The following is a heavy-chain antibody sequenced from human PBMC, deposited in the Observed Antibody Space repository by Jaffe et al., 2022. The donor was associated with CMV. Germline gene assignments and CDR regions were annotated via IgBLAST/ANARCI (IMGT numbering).Heavy chain of an antibody. D-gene: IGHD3-16*01. CDR1: GFTFSSYA. CDR2: ISGSGGST. Sequence: EVQLLESGGGLVQPGGSLRLSCAASGFTFSSYAMSWVRQAPGKGLEWVSAISGSGGSTYYADSVKGRFTISRDNSKNTLYLQMNSLRAEDTAVYYCAKDSAFLGYYDYVWGSYEGFDYWGQGTLVTVSS. J-gene: IGHJ4*02. CDR3: AKDSAFLGYYDYVWGSYEGFDY. V-gene: IGHV3-23*01.